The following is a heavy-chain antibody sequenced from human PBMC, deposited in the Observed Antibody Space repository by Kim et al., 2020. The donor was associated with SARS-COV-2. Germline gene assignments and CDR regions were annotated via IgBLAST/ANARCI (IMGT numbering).Heavy chain of an antibody. CDR2: ISGSGGST. Sequence: GGSLRLSCAASGFTFSSYAMSWVRQAPGKGLEWVSAISGSGGSTYYADSVKGRFTISRDNSKNTLYLQMNSLRAEDTAVYYCARITGTTLIPGGQYNWFDPWGQGTLVTVSS. CDR3: ARITGTTLIPGGQYNWFDP. J-gene: IGHJ5*02. V-gene: IGHV3-23*01. D-gene: IGHD1-7*01. CDR1: GFTFSSYA.